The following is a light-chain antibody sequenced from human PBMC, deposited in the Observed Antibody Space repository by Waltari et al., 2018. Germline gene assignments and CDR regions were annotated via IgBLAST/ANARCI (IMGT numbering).Light chain of an antibody. Sequence: QFALTQPASASGSPGQSITISCTGTSSDIGTYDYVSWYQQHPGEAPKLILYDVSHRPSGVPNRFSGSKSDNTASLTISGLQAEDESDYYCSSFTTRSTWVFGGGTKLTVL. CDR1: SSDIGTYDY. J-gene: IGLJ3*02. V-gene: IGLV2-14*03. CDR2: DVS. CDR3: SSFTTRSTWV.